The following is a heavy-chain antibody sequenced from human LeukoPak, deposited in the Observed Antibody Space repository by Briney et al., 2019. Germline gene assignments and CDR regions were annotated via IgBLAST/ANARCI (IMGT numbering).Heavy chain of an antibody. J-gene: IGHJ4*02. Sequence: GGSLRLSCAASGFTLSSYAMNWVRQAPGKGLEWVSYISSSSSTIYYADSVKGRFTISRDNAKNSLYLQTNSLRAEDTAVYYCARDAFGGHFDYWGQGTLVTVSS. CDR2: ISSSSSTI. V-gene: IGHV3-48*01. D-gene: IGHD3-16*01. CDR3: ARDAFGGHFDY. CDR1: GFTLSSYA.